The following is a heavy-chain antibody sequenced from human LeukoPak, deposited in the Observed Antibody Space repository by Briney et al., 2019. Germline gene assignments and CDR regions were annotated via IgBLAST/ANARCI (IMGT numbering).Heavy chain of an antibody. CDR2: ISGSGGST. V-gene: IGHV3-23*01. Sequence: GGSLRLSCAASGFTFSNHAMSWVRQAPGKGLECVSAISGSGGSTYYADSVKGRFTISRDNSKNTLYLQMNSLRAEDTAVYYCAKGVIWFGELLPIDYWGQGTLVTVSS. CDR3: AKGVIWFGELLPIDY. D-gene: IGHD3-10*01. J-gene: IGHJ4*02. CDR1: GFTFSNHA.